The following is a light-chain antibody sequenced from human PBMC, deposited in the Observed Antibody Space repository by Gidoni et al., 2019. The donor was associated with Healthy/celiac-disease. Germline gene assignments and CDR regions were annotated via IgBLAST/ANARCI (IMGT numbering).Light chain of an antibody. J-gene: IGKJ1*01. V-gene: IGKV1-5*03. CDR1: QSISSL. CDR2: KAS. Sequence: IQLTQSPSTLSASVGDRVTITCRASQSISSLLAWYRQKPGKVPKLLISKASSLESGVPSRFSGSGSGTESTLTISSLQPDDFATYYCQQYNSYSWTFGQGTKVEIK. CDR3: QQYNSYSWT.